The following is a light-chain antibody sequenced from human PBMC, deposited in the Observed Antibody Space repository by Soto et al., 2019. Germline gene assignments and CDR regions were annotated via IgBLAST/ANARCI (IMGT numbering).Light chain of an antibody. Sequence: EIQMTQSPSSLSASIGDRVTITCRASLDISSFLAWYQVKPGKPPQLLIHGASTLQSGVPSRFSGSGSGTSFTLTIGSLQDEDVATYYCQKYNTAPHSFGGGTKVEI. CDR1: LDISSF. CDR3: QKYNTAPHS. CDR2: GAS. V-gene: IGKV1-27*01. J-gene: IGKJ4*01.